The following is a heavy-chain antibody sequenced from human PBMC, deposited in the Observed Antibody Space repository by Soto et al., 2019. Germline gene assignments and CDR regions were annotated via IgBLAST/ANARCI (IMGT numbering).Heavy chain of an antibody. CDR1: GGSISSGGYY. CDR3: ARVLGGGSSSFYYYMDV. Sequence: SETLSLTCSVSGGSISSGGYYWSWIRQHPGKGLEWIGYIYYSGSTYYNPSLKSRVTISVDTSKNQFSLKLSSVTAADTAVYHCARVLGGGSSSFYYYMDVWGKGTTVT. J-gene: IGHJ6*03. CDR2: IYYSGST. D-gene: IGHD6-6*01. V-gene: IGHV4-31*03.